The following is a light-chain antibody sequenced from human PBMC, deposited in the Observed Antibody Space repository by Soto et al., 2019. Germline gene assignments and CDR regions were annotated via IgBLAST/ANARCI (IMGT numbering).Light chain of an antibody. Sequence: DIQMTQSPSTLSASVGDRVIITCRASQSIAHWLAWYQQKPGKAPTVLISQASSLENGVPSRFSASGSGTEFTLTISSLQPDDFATYYCQQYSRYSITFGGGTRVE. CDR3: QQYSRYSIT. V-gene: IGKV1-5*03. CDR1: QSIAHW. J-gene: IGKJ4*01. CDR2: QAS.